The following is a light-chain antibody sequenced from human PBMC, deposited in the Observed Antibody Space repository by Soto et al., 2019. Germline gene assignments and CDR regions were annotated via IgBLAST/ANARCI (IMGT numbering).Light chain of an antibody. CDR1: QSVLYSSNNKNY. CDR3: QQNNPPWT. Sequence: DIVMTQSPDSLAVSLGERATINCKSSQSVLYSSNNKNYLAWYQQKPGQPPKLLIYWASTRESGVPDRFSGSGFGTEFNPTISSLQAEDVADYYRQQNNPPWTFGQGTKVEIK. CDR2: WAS. V-gene: IGKV4-1*01. J-gene: IGKJ1*01.